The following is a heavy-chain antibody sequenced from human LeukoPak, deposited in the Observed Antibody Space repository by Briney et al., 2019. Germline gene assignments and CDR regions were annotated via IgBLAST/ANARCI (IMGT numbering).Heavy chain of an antibody. V-gene: IGHV4-4*07. J-gene: IGHJ4*02. CDR2: IYTSGST. CDR1: GGSISSYY. Sequence: SETLSLTCTVSGGSISSYYWSWIRQPAGKGLEWIGRIYTSGSTNYNPSLKSRVTMSVDTSKNQFSLKLSSVTAADTAVYYCARDGYGDYLSPIYFDYWGQGTLVTVSS. D-gene: IGHD4-17*01. CDR3: ARDGYGDYLSPIYFDY.